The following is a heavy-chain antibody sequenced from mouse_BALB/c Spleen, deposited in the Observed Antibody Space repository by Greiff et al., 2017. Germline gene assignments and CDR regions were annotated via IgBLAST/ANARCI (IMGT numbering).Heavy chain of an antibody. J-gene: IGHJ3*01. CDR3: ARIYYGNYGGFAY. CDR1: GFTFSSFG. V-gene: IGHV5-17*02. D-gene: IGHD2-1*01. Sequence: EVQLVESGGGLVQPGGSRKLSCAASGFTFSSFGMHWVRQAPEKGLEWVAYISSGSSTIYYADTVKGRFTISRDNPKNTLFLQMTSLRSEDTAMYYCARIYYGNYGGFAYWGQGTLVTVSA. CDR2: ISSGSSTI.